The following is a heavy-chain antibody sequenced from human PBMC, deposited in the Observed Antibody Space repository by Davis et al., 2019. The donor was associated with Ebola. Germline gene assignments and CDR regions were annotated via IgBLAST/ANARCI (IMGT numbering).Heavy chain of an antibody. CDR3: ARDGEEMATSGYKGMDV. CDR2: VSPILGIA. CDR1: GCTFRSYA. Sequence: SVHVSCKASGCTFRSYAISWVRQAPGQGREWMGGVSPILGIANYSQTFQGRVTLTADNSTSTAHIELSSLSTEDTAVYYCARDGEEMATSGYKGMDVWGQGTTVTVSS. D-gene: IGHD5-24*01. J-gene: IGHJ6*02. V-gene: IGHV1-69*10.